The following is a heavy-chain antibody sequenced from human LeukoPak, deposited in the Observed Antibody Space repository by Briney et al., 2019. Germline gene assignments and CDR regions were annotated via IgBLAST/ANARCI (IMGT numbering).Heavy chain of an antibody. CDR3: ARGRRTGDRGYYFDY. V-gene: IGHV3-74*01. CDR1: GFTFSSYW. Sequence: GGSLRLSCAASGFTFSSYWMHWVRQAPGKGLVWVSRINSDGSSTSYADSVKGRFTISRDNAKNTLYLQMNSLRAEDTAVYYCARGRRTGDRGYYFDYWGQGTLVTVSS. CDR2: INSDGSST. D-gene: IGHD7-27*01. J-gene: IGHJ4*02.